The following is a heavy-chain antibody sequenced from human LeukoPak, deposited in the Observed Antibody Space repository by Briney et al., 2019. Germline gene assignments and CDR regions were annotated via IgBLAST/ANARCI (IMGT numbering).Heavy chain of an antibody. CDR1: GGTFSSYA. D-gene: IGHD3-22*01. J-gene: IGHJ4*02. V-gene: IGHV1-69*05. Sequence: SVKVSCKASGGTFSSYAISWVRPAPGQGLEWMGGIIPILGTANYAQKFQGRVTITTDESTSTAYMELSSLRSEDTAVYYCARDLGLNYYDSSGYRQMVGGRFDYWGQGTLVTVSS. CDR3: ARDLGLNYYDSSGYRQMVGGRFDY. CDR2: IIPILGTA.